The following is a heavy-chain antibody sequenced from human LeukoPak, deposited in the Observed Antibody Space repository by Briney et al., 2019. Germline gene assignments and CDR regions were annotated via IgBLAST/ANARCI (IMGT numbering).Heavy chain of an antibody. CDR3: ARGLTTVTSLASY. J-gene: IGHJ4*02. D-gene: IGHD4-17*01. CDR2: IRASGRNR. CDR1: GFTFSNYA. V-gene: IGHV3-23*01. Sequence: GGSLRLSCAASGFTFSNYAMTWARQAPGKGLELVSVIRASGRNRDYADSVKGRFTISRDNAENTLSLLMNSLRAEDTAMYYCARGLTTVTSLASYWGQGTLVTLST.